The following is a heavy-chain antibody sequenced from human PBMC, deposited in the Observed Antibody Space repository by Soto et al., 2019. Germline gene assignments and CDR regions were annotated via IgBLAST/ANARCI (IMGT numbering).Heavy chain of an antibody. CDR2: ISEVNGDT. CDR1: GYTFTSYG. J-gene: IGHJ4*02. CDR3: TREAGWQRMVPYD. Sequence: QVQLVQSGSEVKKPGASVNVSCKAFGYTFTSYGFSCVRQVPGHGLEWLGRISEVNGDTQYAQTMKPRLTVTTDTSTTTLNRQLRSLPPADTAVYYCTREAGWQRMVPYDWGQGTLVSVS. D-gene: IGHD6-25*01. V-gene: IGHV1-18*04.